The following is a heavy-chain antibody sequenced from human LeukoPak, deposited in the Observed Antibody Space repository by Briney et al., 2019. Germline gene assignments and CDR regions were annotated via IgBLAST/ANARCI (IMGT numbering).Heavy chain of an antibody. CDR1: GYSFPTSW. J-gene: IGHJ4*02. CDR2: IYPGNSDT. CDR3: ARRNYDGNHFDY. D-gene: IGHD4-23*01. Sequence: GESLKISCKGSGYSFPTSWIGWVRQMPGKGLEWLGIIYPGNSDTRYSPSFRGQVTISAVKSISTAYLQWSSLKASDTAIYYCARRNYDGNHFDYWGQGTLVTVSS. V-gene: IGHV5-51*01.